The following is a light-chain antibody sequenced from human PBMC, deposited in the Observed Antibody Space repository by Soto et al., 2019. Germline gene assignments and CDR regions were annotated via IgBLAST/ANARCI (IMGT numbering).Light chain of an antibody. CDR1: QSISSW. CDR3: HQYDSYPLT. J-gene: IGKJ4*01. Sequence: IQMNLSPSTLSAYVGDRVTITCRASQSISSWLAWYQQKPGKAPKLLIYKASSLESGVPSRFSGSGSGTEFTLTISSLQPEDSATYYCHQYDSYPLTFGGGTKVDNK. V-gene: IGKV1-5*03. CDR2: KAS.